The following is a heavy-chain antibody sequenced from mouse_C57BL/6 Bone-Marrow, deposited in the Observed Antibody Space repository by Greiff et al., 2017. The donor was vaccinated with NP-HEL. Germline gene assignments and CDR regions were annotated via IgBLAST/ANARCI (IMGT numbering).Heavy chain of an antibody. CDR1: GYTFTDYE. D-gene: IGHD1-1*01. CDR3: TRWAVVDPLFDY. J-gene: IGHJ2*01. CDR2: IDPETGGT. V-gene: IGHV1-15*01. Sequence: VQLQQSGAELVRPGASVTLSCKASGYTFTDYEMHWVKQTPVHGLEWIGAIDPETGGTAYNQKFKGKAILTADKSSSTAYMELRSLTSEDSAVYYCTRWAVVDPLFDYWGQGTTLTVSS.